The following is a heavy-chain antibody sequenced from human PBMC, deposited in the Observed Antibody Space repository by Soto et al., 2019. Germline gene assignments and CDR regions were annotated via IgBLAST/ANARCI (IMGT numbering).Heavy chain of an antibody. CDR1: GGSISSSSYY. J-gene: IGHJ6*03. D-gene: IGHD2-2*01. CDR3: ASIVVPANYYYYMDV. V-gene: IGHV4-39*01. Sequence: SETLSLTCTVSGGSISSSSYYWGWIRQPPGEGLEWIGTIYYTGSTYYNPSLKSRVTISVDTSKNQFSLKLSSVTAADTAVYYCASIVVPANYYYYMDVWGKGTTVTVSS. CDR2: IYYTGST.